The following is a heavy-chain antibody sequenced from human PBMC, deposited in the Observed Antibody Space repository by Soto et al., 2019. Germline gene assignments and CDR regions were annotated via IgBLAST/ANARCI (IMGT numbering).Heavy chain of an antibody. V-gene: IGHV3-64*01. CDR2: ISSNGGST. J-gene: IGHJ6*03. Sequence: GGSLRLSCAASGFTFSSYAMHWVRQAPGKGLEYVSAISSNGGSTYYANSVKGRFTISRDNSKNKLYLQMGSLRAEDMAVYYCARSWERPGRGIPTFYYYYYMDVWGKGTTVTVSS. D-gene: IGHD1-1*01. CDR3: ARSWERPGRGIPTFYYYYYMDV. CDR1: GFTFSSYA.